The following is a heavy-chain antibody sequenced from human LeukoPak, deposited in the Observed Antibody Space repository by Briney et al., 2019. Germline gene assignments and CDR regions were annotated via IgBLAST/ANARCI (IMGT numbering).Heavy chain of an antibody. CDR2: IGTVGDT. Sequence: GGSLRLYCTASGFTFNIYPFTWVRQAPGKGPEWVSTIGTVGDTYYADSVKGRFTISRDDSNNALYLHMSSLRAEDAAVYYCAKSKIVEGRGYFDLWGRGTLVTVSS. J-gene: IGHJ2*01. CDR3: AKSKIVEGRGYFDL. D-gene: IGHD1-26*01. V-gene: IGHV3-23*01. CDR1: GFTFNIYP.